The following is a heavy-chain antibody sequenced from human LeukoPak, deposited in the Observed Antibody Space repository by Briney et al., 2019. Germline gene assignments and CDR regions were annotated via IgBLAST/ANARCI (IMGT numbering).Heavy chain of an antibody. D-gene: IGHD5-18*01. Sequence: ASVKVSCKASGGTFSSYAISWVRQAPGQGLEWMGIINPSGGSTSYAQKFQGRVTMTRDTSTSTVYMELSSLRSEDTAVYYCAREGTSNLIRIQLWKTREYYFDYWGQGTLVTVSS. V-gene: IGHV1-46*01. J-gene: IGHJ4*02. CDR1: GGTFSSYA. CDR2: INPSGGST. CDR3: AREGTSNLIRIQLWKTREYYFDY.